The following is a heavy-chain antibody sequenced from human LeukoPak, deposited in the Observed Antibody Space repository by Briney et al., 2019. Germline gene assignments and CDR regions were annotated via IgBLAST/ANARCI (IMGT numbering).Heavy chain of an antibody. CDR1: GYTFSSYS. J-gene: IGHJ4*02. D-gene: IGHD3-22*01. CDR2: ISVGSNYI. Sequence: PGGSLRLSCAASGYTFSSYSINWVRQAPGKGLEWVSSISVGSNYIYYADSVRGRFSISRDDARNSLYLQMDSLRGDDTAVYYCARLRRNSDRSGYYYYYDYWGQGILVTVSS. V-gene: IGHV3-21*01. CDR3: ARLRRNSDRSGYYYYYDY.